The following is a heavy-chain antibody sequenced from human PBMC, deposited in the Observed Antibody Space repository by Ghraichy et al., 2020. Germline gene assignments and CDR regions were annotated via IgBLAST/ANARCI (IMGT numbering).Heavy chain of an antibody. Sequence: VSCKASGYTFANDAVTWVRQVPGHGLEWMGWISAYSGNTKYVPKLQGRVTLSTDTATSTASMELTSRTFDDTAVYYFAGGGSEWNWLDPWGQGTLVIVSS. CDR1: GYTFANDA. CDR3: AGGGSEWNWLDP. V-gene: IGHV1-18*04. J-gene: IGHJ5*02. D-gene: IGHD3-10*01. CDR2: ISAYSGNT.